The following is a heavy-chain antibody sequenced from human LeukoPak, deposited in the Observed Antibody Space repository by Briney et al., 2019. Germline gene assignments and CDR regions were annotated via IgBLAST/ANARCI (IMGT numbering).Heavy chain of an antibody. CDR2: IYTSGST. J-gene: IGHJ6*03. CDR1: SGSISNYY. V-gene: IGHV4-4*07. Sequence: SETLSLTCTVSSGSISNYYWSWIRQPAGKGLEWIGRIYTSGSTTYNPSLKSRLTISIDTSKNQFSLKLSSVTAADTAVYYCAGVGYSYGLSNYYYYYMDVWGKGTTVTISS. D-gene: IGHD5-18*01. CDR3: AGVGYSYGLSNYYYYYMDV.